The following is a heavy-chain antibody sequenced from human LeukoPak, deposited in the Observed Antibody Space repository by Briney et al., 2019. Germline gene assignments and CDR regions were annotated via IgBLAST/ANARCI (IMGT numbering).Heavy chain of an antibody. V-gene: IGHV1-2*02. Sequence: GASVKVSCKASGYTFTDYYIHWVRQAPGQGLEWVGWINPNSGGTNYAQKFQGRVTMARDTSISTAYMELSGLRSDDTAVYYCARLHYYGLGSYYNSWFDPWGQGAPVTVSS. CDR1: GYTFTDYY. CDR3: ARLHYYGLGSYYNSWFDP. J-gene: IGHJ5*02. D-gene: IGHD3-10*01. CDR2: INPNSGGT.